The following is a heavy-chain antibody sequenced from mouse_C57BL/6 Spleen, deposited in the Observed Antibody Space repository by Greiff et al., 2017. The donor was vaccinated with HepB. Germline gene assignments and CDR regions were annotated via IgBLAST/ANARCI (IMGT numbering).Heavy chain of an antibody. V-gene: IGHV10-1*01. Sequence: EVKLVESGGGLVQPKGSLKLSCAASGFSFNTYAMNWVRQAPGKGLEWVARIRSKSNNYATYYADSVKDRFTIYRDDSESMLYLQMNNLKTEDTAMYYCVASYYCGSSYAFDYWGQGTTLTVSS. CDR1: GFSFNTYA. D-gene: IGHD1-1*01. J-gene: IGHJ2*01. CDR3: VASYYCGSSYAFDY. CDR2: IRSKSNNYAT.